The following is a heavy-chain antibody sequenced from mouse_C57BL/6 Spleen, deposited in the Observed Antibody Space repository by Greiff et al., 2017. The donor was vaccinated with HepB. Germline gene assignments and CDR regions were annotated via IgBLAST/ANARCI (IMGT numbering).Heavy chain of an antibody. D-gene: IGHD1-1*01. J-gene: IGHJ1*03. CDR1: GFNIKDDY. CDR2: IDPENGDT. V-gene: IGHV14-4*01. Sequence: EVKLVESGAELVRPGASVKLSCTASGFNIKDDYMHWVKQRPEQGLEWIGWIDPENGDTEYASKFQGKATITADTSSNTAYLQLSSLTSEDTAVYYCTTSPDYYGSSPNVWGTGTTVTVSS. CDR3: TTSPDYYGSSPNV.